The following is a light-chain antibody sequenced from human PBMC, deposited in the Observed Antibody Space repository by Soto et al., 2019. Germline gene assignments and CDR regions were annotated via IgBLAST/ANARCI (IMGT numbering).Light chain of an antibody. CDR1: QNVDSTY. CDR3: QQCNDWPLT. V-gene: IGKV3D-20*02. CDR2: GST. Sequence: DIVLTQSPGTLSLSPGERATLSCRASQNVDSTYLAWYQQKPGQAPRLVIYGSTRRAPGVPDRFSGSGSGTDFTLTISRLDPEDFAVYYCQQCNDWPLTFGGGTKVEIK. J-gene: IGKJ4*01.